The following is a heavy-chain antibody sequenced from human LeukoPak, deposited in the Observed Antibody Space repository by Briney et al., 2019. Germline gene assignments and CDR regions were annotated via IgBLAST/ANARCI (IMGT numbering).Heavy chain of an antibody. D-gene: IGHD3-10*01. Sequence: PGGSLRPSCAASGFTFNSYTMSWVREAPGKGLEWVSSISSSGNYIYHADSVKGRFTISRDDAQNSVYLQMNSLKDEDTAVYYCARSRSSSPYDKNLNFWGQGTLVIVSS. CDR2: ISSSGNYI. V-gene: IGHV3-21*01. CDR1: GFTFNSYT. J-gene: IGHJ4*02. CDR3: ARSRSSSPYDKNLNF.